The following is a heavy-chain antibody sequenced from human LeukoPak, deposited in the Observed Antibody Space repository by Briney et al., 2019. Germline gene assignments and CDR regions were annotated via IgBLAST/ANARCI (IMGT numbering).Heavy chain of an antibody. Sequence: SETLSLTCTVSGGSISSGGYYWSWIRQPPGKGLEWIGYIYHSGSTYYNPSLKSRVTISVDRSKNQFSLKLSSVTAADTAVYYCAREVIMTGHYYGMDVWGQGTTVTVSS. CDR1: GGSISSGGYY. J-gene: IGHJ6*02. V-gene: IGHV4-30-2*01. CDR2: IYHSGST. CDR3: AREVIMTGHYYGMDV. D-gene: IGHD2-21*01.